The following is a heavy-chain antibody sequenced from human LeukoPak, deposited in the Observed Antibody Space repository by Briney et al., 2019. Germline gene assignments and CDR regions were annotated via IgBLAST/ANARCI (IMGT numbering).Heavy chain of an antibody. J-gene: IGHJ4*02. V-gene: IGHV1-2*02. Sequence: ASVKVSCKASGYTFTGYYMHWVRQAPGQGLEWMGWINPNSGGTNYAQKLQGRVTMTTDTSTSTAYMELRSLRSDDTAVYYCARARTIAVAGTLGYWGQGTLVTVSS. D-gene: IGHD6-19*01. CDR2: INPNSGGT. CDR1: GYTFTGYY. CDR3: ARARTIAVAGTLGY.